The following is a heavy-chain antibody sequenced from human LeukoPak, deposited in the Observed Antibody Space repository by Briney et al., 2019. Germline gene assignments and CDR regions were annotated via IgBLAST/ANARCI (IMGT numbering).Heavy chain of an antibody. V-gene: IGHV5-51*01. J-gene: IGHJ3*02. CDR2: IYSRDSDT. CDR3: ARQGGRVGDAFEI. D-gene: IGHD2-8*02. Sequence: GESLQISCEGLGYSFTSYWIGWVRQLPGKGLEWMGIIYSRDSDTRYSPPFQGQVTISADKSISTAYLQWSSLKASDTAMYYCARQGGRVGDAFEIWGQGTMVTVSS. CDR1: GYSFTSYW.